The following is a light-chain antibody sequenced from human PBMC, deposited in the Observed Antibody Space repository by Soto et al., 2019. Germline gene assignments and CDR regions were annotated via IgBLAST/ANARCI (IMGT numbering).Light chain of an antibody. CDR2: DAS. Sequence: SQMPQSPSTLSASFGDRFTITCRASQSIRYWVAWYQHKPGKAPKLLIYDASTLESGVPTRFSGSGSGTEFTLTISSLHPDDFATYYCQQYNILSTFGQGTKVDIK. J-gene: IGKJ1*01. V-gene: IGKV1-5*01. CDR1: QSIRYW. CDR3: QQYNILST.